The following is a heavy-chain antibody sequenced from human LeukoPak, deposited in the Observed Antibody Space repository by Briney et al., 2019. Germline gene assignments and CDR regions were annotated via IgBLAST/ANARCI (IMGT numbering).Heavy chain of an antibody. V-gene: IGHV1-69*13. Sequence: SVKVSCKASGGTFSSYAISWVRQAPGQGLEWMGGIIPIFGTANYAQKFQGRVTITADESMSTAYMELSSLRSEDTAVYYCARVAVVPAATVWAFDIWGQGTMVTVSS. D-gene: IGHD2-2*01. CDR2: IIPIFGTA. J-gene: IGHJ3*02. CDR3: ARVAVVPAATVWAFDI. CDR1: GGTFSSYA.